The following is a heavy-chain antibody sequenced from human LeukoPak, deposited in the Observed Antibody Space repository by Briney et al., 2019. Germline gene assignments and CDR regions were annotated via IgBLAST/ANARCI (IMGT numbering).Heavy chain of an antibody. D-gene: IGHD3-22*01. V-gene: IGHV3-73*01. CDR2: IRSKANHYAT. CDR1: GFTFSGSA. J-gene: IGHJ4*02. CDR3: AKDAVPTYYYDNSGYYGYFDY. Sequence: GGSLRLSCAASGFTFSGSAIHWVRQASGKGLEWVSGIRSKANHYATAYAPSVRGRFTISRDDSKNTAYLQMDSLRAEDTAVYYCAKDAVPTYYYDNSGYYGYFDYWGQGTLVTVSS.